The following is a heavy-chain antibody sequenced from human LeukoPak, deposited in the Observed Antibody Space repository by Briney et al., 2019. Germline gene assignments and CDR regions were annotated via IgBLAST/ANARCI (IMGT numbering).Heavy chain of an antibody. V-gene: IGHV4-59*01. J-gene: IGHJ5*02. Sequence: PSETLSLTCTVSGGSISSYYWSWIRQPPGKGLEWVGYIYYSGSTNYNPSLKSRVTISVDTSKNQFSLKLSSVTAADTAVYYGARIVPAAIPDNWFDPWGQGTLVTVSS. CDR1: GGSISSYY. D-gene: IGHD2-2*02. CDR2: IYYSGST. CDR3: ARIVPAAIPDNWFDP.